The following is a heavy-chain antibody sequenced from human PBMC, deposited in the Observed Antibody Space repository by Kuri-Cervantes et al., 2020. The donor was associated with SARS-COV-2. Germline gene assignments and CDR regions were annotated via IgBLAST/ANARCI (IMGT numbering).Heavy chain of an antibody. J-gene: IGHJ3*02. D-gene: IGHD6-6*01. CDR3: ARVNDVIAARLHDAFDI. CDR1: GFTFSSYA. CDR2: ISYDGSNK. V-gene: IGHV3-30-3*01. Sequence: GESLKISCAASGFTFSSYAMHWVRQAPGKGLEWVAVISYDGSNKYYADSVKGRFTISRDNSKNTLYLQMNSLRAEDTAVYYCARVNDVIAARLHDAFDIWGHGTMVTVSS.